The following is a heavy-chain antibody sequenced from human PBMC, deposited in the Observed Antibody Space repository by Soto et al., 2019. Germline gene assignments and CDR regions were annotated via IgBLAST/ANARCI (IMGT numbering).Heavy chain of an antibody. V-gene: IGHV1-8*01. CDR3: ASALGYCCSTSCWNWFDP. Sequence: QVQLVQSGAEVKKPGASVKVSCKASGYTFTSYDINWVRQATGQGLEWMGWMNPNSGNTGYAQKFQGRVTMTRNTSISTAYMELSSLRSEDTAVYYCASALGYCCSTSCWNWFDPWGQGTLVTVSS. CDR1: GYTFTSYD. CDR2: MNPNSGNT. J-gene: IGHJ5*02. D-gene: IGHD2-2*01.